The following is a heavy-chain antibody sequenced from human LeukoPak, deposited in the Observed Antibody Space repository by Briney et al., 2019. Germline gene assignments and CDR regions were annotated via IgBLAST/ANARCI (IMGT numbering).Heavy chain of an antibody. J-gene: IGHJ4*02. Sequence: SETLSLTCAVYGGSSSGYYWSWIRQPPGKGLEWIGEINHSGSTNYNPSLKSRVTISVDTSKNQFSLKLSSVTAADTAVYYCARRRSSRTIDYWGQGTLVTVSS. CDR3: ARRRSSRTIDY. CDR2: INHSGST. D-gene: IGHD6-13*01. CDR1: GGSSSGYY. V-gene: IGHV4-34*01.